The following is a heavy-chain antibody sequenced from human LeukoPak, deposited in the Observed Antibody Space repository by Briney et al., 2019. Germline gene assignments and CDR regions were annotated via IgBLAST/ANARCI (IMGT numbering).Heavy chain of an antibody. J-gene: IGHJ4*02. CDR3: ARDRPYYYDSSGYFDY. CDR1: GFTFKSYA. D-gene: IGHD3-22*01. V-gene: IGHV3-48*03. CDR2: ISSSGSTI. Sequence: GGSLRLSCAASGFTFKSYAMSWVRQAPGKGLEWVSYISSSGSTIYYADSVKGRFTISRDNAKNSLYLQMNSLRAEDTAVYYCARDRPYYYDSSGYFDYWGQGTLVTVSS.